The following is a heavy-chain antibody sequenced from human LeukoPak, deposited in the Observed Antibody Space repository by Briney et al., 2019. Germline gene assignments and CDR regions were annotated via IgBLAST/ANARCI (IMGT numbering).Heavy chain of an antibody. V-gene: IGHV3-74*01. CDR1: GFTFSSYW. D-gene: IGHD3-9*01. CDR2: INSDGSST. J-gene: IGHJ5*02. Sequence: GGSLRLSCAASGFTFSSYWMHWVRQAPGKGLVWVSLINSDGSSTTYADSVKGRFTISRDNAKNSLYLQMNSLRDEDTAVYYCARVGYDILTGLSWFDPWGQGTLVTVSS. CDR3: ARVGYDILTGLSWFDP.